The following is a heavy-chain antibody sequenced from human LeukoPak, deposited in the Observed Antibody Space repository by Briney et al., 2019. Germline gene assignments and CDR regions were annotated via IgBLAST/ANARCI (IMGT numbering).Heavy chain of an antibody. J-gene: IGHJ4*02. Sequence: SETLSLTCAVYGGSFSGYYWSWIRQPPGKGLEWIGEINHSGSTNYNPSLKSRVTISVDTSKNQFSLKLSSVTAADTAVYYCASVVLKSKSYYDFWSGYYILLWYFDYWRQGTLVTVSS. CDR1: GGSFSGYY. CDR2: INHSGST. D-gene: IGHD3-3*01. V-gene: IGHV4-34*01. CDR3: ASVVLKSKSYYDFWSGYYILLWYFDY.